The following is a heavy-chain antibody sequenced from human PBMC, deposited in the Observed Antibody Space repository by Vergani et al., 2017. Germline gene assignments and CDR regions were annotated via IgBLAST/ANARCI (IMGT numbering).Heavy chain of an antibody. D-gene: IGHD5-18*01. CDR1: GFTFSSYA. V-gene: IGHV3-30*04. J-gene: IGHJ4*02. CDR3: AKAQLWYDY. CDR2: ISYDGSNK. Sequence: QVQLVESGGGVVQPGRSLRLSCAASGFTFSSYAMHWVRQAPGKGLEWVAVISYDGSNKYYADSVKGRFTISRDNSKNTLYLQMNSLRAEDTAVYYCAKAQLWYDYWGQGTLVTVSS.